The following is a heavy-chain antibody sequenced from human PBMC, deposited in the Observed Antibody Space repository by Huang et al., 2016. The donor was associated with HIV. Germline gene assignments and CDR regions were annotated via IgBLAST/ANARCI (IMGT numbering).Heavy chain of an antibody. J-gene: IGHJ3*01. V-gene: IGHV3-30*02. CDR2: IRYDGNND. D-gene: IGHD6-13*01. CDR3: VKERGSSRARSSFDF. Sequence: QVRLVESGGGVVQPGASLTLSCSASGFPFRAYGMGWVRQAPGKGLEWVSCIRYDGNNDYLRGSVKGRFTISRDNPNNTLYLRMNSLRPEYTAVYYCVKERGSSRARSSFDFWGQGTSVIVSS. CDR1: GFPFRAYG.